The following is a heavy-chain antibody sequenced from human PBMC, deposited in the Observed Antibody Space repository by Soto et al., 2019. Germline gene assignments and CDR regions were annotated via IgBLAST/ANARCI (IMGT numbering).Heavy chain of an antibody. CDR2: ISGSGGST. CDR1: GFTFSSYA. V-gene: IGHV3-23*01. J-gene: IGHJ4*02. Sequence: GGSLRLSCAASGFTFSSYAMSWVRQAPGKGLEWVSAISGSGGSTYYADSVKGRFTISRDNSKNTLYLQMNSLRAEDTAVYYCAKSAHQWLIGQRRYFDYWGQGTLVTVSS. CDR3: AKSAHQWLIGQRRYFDY. D-gene: IGHD6-19*01.